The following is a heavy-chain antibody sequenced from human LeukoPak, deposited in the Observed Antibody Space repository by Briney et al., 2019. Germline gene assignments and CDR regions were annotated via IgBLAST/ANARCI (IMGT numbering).Heavy chain of an antibody. V-gene: IGHV3-23*01. CDR1: GFTFSSYA. CDR2: ISGSGGST. CDR3: ARDPYGSGSRGR. J-gene: IGHJ4*02. D-gene: IGHD3-10*01. Sequence: PGGSLRLSCAASGFTFSSYAMSWVRQAPGKGLEWVSAISGSGGSTYYADSVKGRFTISRDNSKNTLYLQMNSLRAEDTAVYYCARDPYGSGSRGRWGQGTLVTVSS.